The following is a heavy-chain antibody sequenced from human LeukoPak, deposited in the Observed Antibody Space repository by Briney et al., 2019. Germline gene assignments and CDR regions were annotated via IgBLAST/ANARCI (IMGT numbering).Heavy chain of an antibody. J-gene: IGHJ4*02. CDR1: GFTFSNYW. V-gene: IGHV3-7*03. Sequence: GGSLRLSCAASGFTFSNYWMTWVRQAPGKGLEWVASIKQDGGEKYYVDSVKGRFSISRDNAKNSLYLQMNSLRAEDTAVYYCARGGNKYSWGPDYWGQGTLVTVSS. CDR3: ARGGNKYSWGPDY. CDR2: IKQDGGEK. D-gene: IGHD1-1*01.